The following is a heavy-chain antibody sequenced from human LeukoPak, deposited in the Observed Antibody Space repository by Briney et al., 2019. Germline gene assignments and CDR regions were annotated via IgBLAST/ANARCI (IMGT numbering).Heavy chain of an antibody. J-gene: IGHJ4*02. V-gene: IGHV4-34*01. D-gene: IGHD5-12*01. CDR3: AIFIGWVATEGMMRDY. Sequence: SETLSLTCGVYGGSVSDYSWSWLRQAPGGGLEWIGEIDHSGSTNYNPSLMSRVTISVDTSKRQLSLKLRSVTAADTAVYYCAIFIGWVATEGMMRDYWGQGTLVTVSS. CDR2: IDHSGST. CDR1: GGSVSDYS.